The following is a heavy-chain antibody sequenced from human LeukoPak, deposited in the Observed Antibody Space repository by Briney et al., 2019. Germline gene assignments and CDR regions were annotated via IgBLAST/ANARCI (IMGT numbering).Heavy chain of an antibody. Sequence: SETLSRTCTGSGVSISSSSYYWGWIRQPPGKGLEWIGSSYYSGSTYYNPSLKSRVTISVDTSKNQLFLKLSSVTAADTAVYYCARHVRGRAAAGRASPPRFHYWGQGTLVTVPS. CDR2: SYYSGST. CDR1: GVSISSSSYY. D-gene: IGHD6-13*01. CDR3: ARHVRGRAAAGRASPPRFHY. V-gene: IGHV4-39*01. J-gene: IGHJ4*02.